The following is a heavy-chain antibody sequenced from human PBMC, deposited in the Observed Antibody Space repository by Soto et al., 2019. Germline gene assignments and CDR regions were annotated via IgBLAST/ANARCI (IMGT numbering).Heavy chain of an antibody. CDR1: GGSISSSNW. CDR2: IYHSGST. Sequence: SETLSLTCAVSGGSISSSNWWSWVRQPPGKGLEWIGEIYHSGSTNYNPSLESRVTISVDKSKNQFSLKLSSVTAADTAVYYCARFMTTVTNLAFDIWGQGTMVTVSS. CDR3: ARFMTTVTNLAFDI. D-gene: IGHD4-17*01. J-gene: IGHJ3*02. V-gene: IGHV4-4*02.